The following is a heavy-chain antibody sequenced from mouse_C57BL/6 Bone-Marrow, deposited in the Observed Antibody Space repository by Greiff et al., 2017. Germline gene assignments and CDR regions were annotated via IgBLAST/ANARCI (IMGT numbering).Heavy chain of an antibody. CDR1: GFTFSDYG. CDR3: ARRRITTVFDY. V-gene: IGHV5-17*01. CDR2: ISSGSSTI. D-gene: IGHD1-1*01. Sequence: DVMLVESGGGLVKPGGSLKLSCAASGFTFSDYGMHWVRQAPEKGLEWVAYISSGSSTIYYADTVKGRFTISRDNAKNTLFLQMTSLRSEDTAMYYCARRRITTVFDYWGQGTTLTVSS. J-gene: IGHJ2*01.